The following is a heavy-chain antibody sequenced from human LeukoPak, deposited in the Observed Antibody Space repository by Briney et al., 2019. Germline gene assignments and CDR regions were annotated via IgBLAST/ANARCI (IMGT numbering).Heavy chain of an antibody. D-gene: IGHD3-10*01. V-gene: IGHV3-30*18. CDR2: ISYGGSDE. J-gene: IGHJ6*02. Sequence: GSSLRLSCAASGFTFSDYGIHWVRQAPGKGLEWVAVISYGGSDERYADTVKGRFTISRDNSKNTLFLQMNSLRNEDTAAYYCAKGGPLYYYFGMDVWGQGTTVTVSS. CDR1: GFTFSDYG. CDR3: AKGGPLYYYFGMDV.